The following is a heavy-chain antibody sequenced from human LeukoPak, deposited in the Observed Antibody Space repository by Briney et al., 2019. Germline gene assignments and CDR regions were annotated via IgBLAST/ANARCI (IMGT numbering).Heavy chain of an antibody. V-gene: IGHV3-74*01. Sequence: GGSLRLSCAASAFTFSNYWMHWVRQAPGEGLVWVSRIDNDGRDTIYADSVKGRFTISRDNAKNTLYLQMNSLRAEDTAVYYCARGRGTYYDFWSGYQIGYWGQGTLVTVSS. CDR3: ARGRGTYYDFWSGYQIGY. D-gene: IGHD3-3*01. CDR1: AFTFSNYW. CDR2: IDNDGRDT. J-gene: IGHJ4*02.